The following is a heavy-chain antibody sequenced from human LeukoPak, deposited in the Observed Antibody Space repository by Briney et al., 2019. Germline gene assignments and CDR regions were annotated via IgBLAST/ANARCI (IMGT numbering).Heavy chain of an antibody. D-gene: IGHD2-15*01. CDR1: GFTVSSNS. J-gene: IGHJ4*02. V-gene: IGHV3-53*01. CDR2: IYSGGNT. Sequence: GSLRLSWTVSGFTVSSNSWSWVRQAPGKGLEWVSFIYSGGNTHYSDSVKGRFTISRDNSKNTLYLQMNSLRAEDTAIYYCARRVGEYSHPYDYWGQGTLVTVSS. CDR3: ARRVGEYSHPYDY.